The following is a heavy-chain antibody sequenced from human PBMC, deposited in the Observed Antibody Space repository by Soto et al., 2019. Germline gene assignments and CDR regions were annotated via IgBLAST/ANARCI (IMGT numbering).Heavy chain of an antibody. CDR1: GCNFSSYS. CDR3: ARGFPNYDFWSGYADPFDY. J-gene: IGHJ4*02. Sequence: PGGSLRRSSAPAGCNFSSYSMNLVRQAPGKGLEWVSSTSSSSSYIYYTDSVKGRFTVSRDNAKNSLYLQMNSLRAEDTAVYYCARGFPNYDFWSGYADPFDYWGQGTLVTVAS. CDR2: TSSSSSYI. V-gene: IGHV3-21*01. D-gene: IGHD3-3*01.